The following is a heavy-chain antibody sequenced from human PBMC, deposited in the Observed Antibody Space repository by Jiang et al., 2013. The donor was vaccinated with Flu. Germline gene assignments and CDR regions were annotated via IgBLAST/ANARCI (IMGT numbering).Heavy chain of an antibody. D-gene: IGHD3-9*01. J-gene: IGHJ4*02. V-gene: IGHV1-3*01. Sequence: QKFQGRVTITRDTSASTAYMELSSLRSEDTAVYYCARGQDDIFDIFDYWGQGTLVTVSS. CDR3: ARGQDDIFDIFDY.